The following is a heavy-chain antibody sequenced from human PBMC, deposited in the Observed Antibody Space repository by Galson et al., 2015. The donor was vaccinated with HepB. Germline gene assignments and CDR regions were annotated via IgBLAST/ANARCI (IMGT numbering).Heavy chain of an antibody. J-gene: IGHJ4*02. CDR2: IGWNSEDV. D-gene: IGHD3-16*01. V-gene: IGHV3-9*01. CDR3: AKDQQVKNDHYIWGSFDN. CDR1: GFTFGDYA. Sequence: SLRLSCAATGFTFGDYAMHWVRLAPGKGLECVSSIGWNSEDVGYMDSVRGRFTISRDNAKNSLYLQMNSLRPEDTALYYCAKDQQVKNDHYIWGSFDNWGQGTLVTVSS.